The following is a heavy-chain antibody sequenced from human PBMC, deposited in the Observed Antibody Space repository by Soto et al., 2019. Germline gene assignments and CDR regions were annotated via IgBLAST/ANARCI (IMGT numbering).Heavy chain of an antibody. CDR2: IWYDGSNK. J-gene: IGHJ6*02. CDR1: GFTFSSYG. D-gene: IGHD3-3*01. V-gene: IGHV3-33*01. Sequence: QVQLVESGGGVVQPGRSLRLSCAASGFTFSSYGMHWVRQAPGKGLEWVAVIWYDGSNKYYADSVKGRFTISRDNSKNTLYLQMNSLRAEDTAVYYCARGWTYYDFYGIWGLDVWGQGTTVTVSS. CDR3: ARGWTYYDFYGIWGLDV.